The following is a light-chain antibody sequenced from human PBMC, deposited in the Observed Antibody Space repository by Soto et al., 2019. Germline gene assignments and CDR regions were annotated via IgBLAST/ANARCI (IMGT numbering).Light chain of an antibody. CDR1: QSVSSSY. V-gene: IGKV3-20*01. J-gene: IGKJ1*01. CDR2: GAS. CDR3: QQYGSSPPTWA. Sequence: EIVLTQSPGTLSLSPGERVTLPCRASQSVSSSYVAWYQQKPGQAPRLLIYGASSRATGIPDRFSGSGSGTDFTLTISRLEPEDFAVYYCQQYGSSPPTWAFGQGTKVEIK.